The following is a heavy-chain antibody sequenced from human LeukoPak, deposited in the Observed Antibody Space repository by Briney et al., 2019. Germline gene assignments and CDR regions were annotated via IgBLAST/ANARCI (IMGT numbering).Heavy chain of an antibody. CDR2: MNPNSGNT. J-gene: IGHJ5*02. CDR1: GYTFTSYD. Sequence: ASVKVSCKASGYTFTSYDINWVRQATGQGLEWMGWMNPNSGNTGYAQKFQGRVTMTRNTSISTAYMELSSLRSEDTAVYYCARGGYCSGGSCYRPQLVGSGPWGQGTLVTVSS. V-gene: IGHV1-8*01. D-gene: IGHD2-15*01. CDR3: ARGGYCSGGSCYRPQLVGSGP.